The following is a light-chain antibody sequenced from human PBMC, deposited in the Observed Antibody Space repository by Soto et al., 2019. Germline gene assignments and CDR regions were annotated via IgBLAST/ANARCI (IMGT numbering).Light chain of an antibody. J-gene: IGKJ1*01. CDR3: QQYGDSPRT. CDR1: QSVSYY. CDR2: DAS. V-gene: IGKV3-20*01. Sequence: EIVLTQSPGTPSLSPGERATLSCRASQSVSYYLAWYQQKPGQAPRLLIYDASSRATGVPDRFSGSGSGTDFTLTISRLEPEDSALYYCQQYGDSPRTFGQGTKVDIK.